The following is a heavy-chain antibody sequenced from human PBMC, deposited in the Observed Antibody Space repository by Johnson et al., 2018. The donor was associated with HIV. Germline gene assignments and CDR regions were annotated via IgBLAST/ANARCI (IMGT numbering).Heavy chain of an antibody. CDR1: EFTFSNYA. CDR2: ISYDGTNK. Sequence: QVQLVESGGGVVQPGRSLRIYCAVSEFTFSNYAMHWVRLTPGKGLQWVAVISYDGTNKYYADPVKGRFTISRDTSKNTLYLQMDSLRGEDSALYYCARGRKDIDAADGLDNDAFDMWGQGTKVTVSS. D-gene: IGHD6-13*01. CDR3: ARGRKDIDAADGLDNDAFDM. V-gene: IGHV3-30*04. J-gene: IGHJ3*02.